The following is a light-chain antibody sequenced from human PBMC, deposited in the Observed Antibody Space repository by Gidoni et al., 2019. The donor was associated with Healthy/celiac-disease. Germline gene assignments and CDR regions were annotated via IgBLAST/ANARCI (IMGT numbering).Light chain of an antibody. CDR2: DAS. CDR1: QSVSSY. Sequence: EIVLTQSPATLSLSPGERATLSCRASQSVSSYLAWYQQKPGQAPRLLIYDASNRATGIPARFSGSGSGKDFTITISSLEHEDFAVYDCQQRSNWPLTFXGXIKVEIK. CDR3: QQRSNWPLT. J-gene: IGKJ4*01. V-gene: IGKV3-11*01.